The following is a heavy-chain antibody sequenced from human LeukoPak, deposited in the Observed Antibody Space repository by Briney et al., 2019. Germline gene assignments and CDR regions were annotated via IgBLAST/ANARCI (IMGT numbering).Heavy chain of an antibody. Sequence: GGSLRLSCAASGFTFSSYSMNWVRQAPGKRLEWLSYISSSSSTMYYADSLKGRFTISRDNANNSLYLQMNSLRVEDTAVYYCAGEIELSTSSLRYWGQGTLVTVSS. D-gene: IGHD6-6*01. CDR3: AGEIELSTSSLRY. V-gene: IGHV3-48*04. CDR1: GFTFSSYS. J-gene: IGHJ4*02. CDR2: ISSSSSTM.